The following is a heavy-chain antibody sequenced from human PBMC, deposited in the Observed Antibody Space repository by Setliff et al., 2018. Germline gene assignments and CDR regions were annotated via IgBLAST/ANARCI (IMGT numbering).Heavy chain of an antibody. Sequence: ASVKVSCKASGYTFTSYGISWVRQAPGQGLEWMGWISAYNGNTNYAQKLQGRVTMTTDTSTSTAYMELRSLRSDDTAVYYCARDYYGTSENYFDYWGQGTLVTVSS. J-gene: IGHJ4*02. D-gene: IGHD3-22*01. CDR3: ARDYYGTSENYFDY. CDR1: GYTFTSYG. V-gene: IGHV1-18*01. CDR2: ISAYNGNT.